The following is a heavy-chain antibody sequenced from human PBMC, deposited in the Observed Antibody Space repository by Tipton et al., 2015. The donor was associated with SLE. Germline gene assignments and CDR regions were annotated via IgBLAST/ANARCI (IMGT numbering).Heavy chain of an antibody. J-gene: IGHJ5*02. Sequence: QVQLVQSGAEVKKPGASVKVSCKASGYSFTAYYMHWVRQAPGQGLEWMGRINPNTGATDHAQKFQGRVTMTRDTSTSTAYMELRRLRSDDTAFYYCARDIGDIFGVVIIEAGTNWFDPWGQGTLVTVSS. CDR1: GYSFTAYY. CDR3: ARDIGDIFGVVIIEAGTNWFDP. CDR2: INPNTGAT. D-gene: IGHD3-3*02. V-gene: IGHV1-2*06.